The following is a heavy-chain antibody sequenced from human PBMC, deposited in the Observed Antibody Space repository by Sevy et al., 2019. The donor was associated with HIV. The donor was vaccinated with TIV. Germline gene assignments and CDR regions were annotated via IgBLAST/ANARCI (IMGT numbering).Heavy chain of an antibody. V-gene: IGHV3-21*01. J-gene: IGHJ4*01. CDR1: GFTFSSYS. Sequence: GGCLRLSCAASGFTFSSYSMNWVRQAPGKGLEWVSSISSSSSYIYYTDSVKGRFTISRDNAKNSLYLQMNSLRAEDTAVYYCARDGDHYDSSLFDYWGQGTLVTVSS. D-gene: IGHD3-22*01. CDR3: ARDGDHYDSSLFDY. CDR2: ISSSSSYI.